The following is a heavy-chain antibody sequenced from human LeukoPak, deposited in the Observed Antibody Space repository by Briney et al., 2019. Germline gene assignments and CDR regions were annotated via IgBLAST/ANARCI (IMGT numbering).Heavy chain of an antibody. V-gene: IGHV1-69*13. D-gene: IGHD5-18*01. CDR3: ARVGRGYSYGYFDY. Sequence: SVKVSCKASGGTFSSYAISWVRQAPGQGLEWMGGIIPIFGTANYAQKFQGRVTITADESTSTAYMELSSLRSEDTAVYYCARVGRGYSYGYFDYWGQGTLVTVSS. CDR1: GGTFSSYA. J-gene: IGHJ4*02. CDR2: IIPIFGTA.